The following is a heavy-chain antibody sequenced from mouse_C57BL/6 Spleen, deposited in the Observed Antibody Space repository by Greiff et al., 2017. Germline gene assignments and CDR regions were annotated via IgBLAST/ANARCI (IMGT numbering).Heavy chain of an antibody. CDR1: GFTFSDYG. J-gene: IGHJ4*01. D-gene: IGHD2-2*01. V-gene: IGHV5-17*01. CDR2: ISSGSSTI. Sequence: DVQLVESGGGLVKPGGSLKLSCAASGFTFSDYGMHWVRQAPEKGLEWVAYISSGSSTIYYADTVKGRFTISRDNAKNTLFLQMTSLRSEDTAMYYCARCFYYGYDGYAMDYWGQGTSVTVSS. CDR3: ARCFYYGYDGYAMDY.